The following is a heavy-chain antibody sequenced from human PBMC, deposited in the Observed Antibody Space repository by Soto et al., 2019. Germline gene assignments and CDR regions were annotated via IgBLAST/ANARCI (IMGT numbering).Heavy chain of an antibody. V-gene: IGHV3-9*01. Sequence: EVQLVASGGDMVQPGRSLKLSCVGSGYSFEDYSMHWVRQAPGKGLEWVSGISWNGNFTGYADSVKGRFTISRDNAKNSLFLQMRSLRLEDTALYYCVGGSWFDWGQGTLVTVSS. CDR2: ISWNGNFT. J-gene: IGHJ4*02. CDR1: GYSFEDYS. CDR3: VGGSWFD. D-gene: IGHD2-15*01.